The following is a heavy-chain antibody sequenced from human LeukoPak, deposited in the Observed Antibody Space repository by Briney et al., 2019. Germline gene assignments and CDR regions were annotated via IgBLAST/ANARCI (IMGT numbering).Heavy chain of an antibody. V-gene: IGHV5-51*01. D-gene: IGHD2-21*02. CDR2: IYPGDSDT. J-gene: IGHJ4*02. CDR1: GYSFTSYW. CDR3: ARTLAYCGGDCYSGFDY. Sequence: GESLKISCKGSGYSFTSYWIGWVRQMPGKGLEWVGIIYPGDSDTRYSPSFQGQVTISADKSISTAYLQWSSLKASDTAMYYCARTLAYCGGDCYSGFDYWGQGTLVTVSS.